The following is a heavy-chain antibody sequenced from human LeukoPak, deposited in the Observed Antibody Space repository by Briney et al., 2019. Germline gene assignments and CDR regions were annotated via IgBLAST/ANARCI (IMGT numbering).Heavy chain of an antibody. Sequence: PSETLSLTCAVYGGSFSGYYWSWIRQPPGKGLEWIGEINHSGSTNYNPSLKSRVTISVDTSKNQFSLKLSSVTAADTAVYYCARKRTGKHPDYWGQETLVTVSS. J-gene: IGHJ4*02. D-gene: IGHD1-14*01. V-gene: IGHV4-34*01. CDR3: ARKRTGKHPDY. CDR2: INHSGST. CDR1: GGSFSGYY.